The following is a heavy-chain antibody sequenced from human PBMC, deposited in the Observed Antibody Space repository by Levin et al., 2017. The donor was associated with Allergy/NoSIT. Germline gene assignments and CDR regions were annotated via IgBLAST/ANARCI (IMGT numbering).Heavy chain of an antibody. D-gene: IGHD2-15*01. V-gene: IGHV1-18*01. Sequence: GESLKISCQASGYTFTSYGISWVRQAPGQGLEWMGWISAYNGNTNYAQKLQGRVTMTTDTSTSTAYMELRSLRSDDTAVYYCARQYCSGGSCYPNWFDPWGQGTLVTVSS. J-gene: IGHJ5*02. CDR3: ARQYCSGGSCYPNWFDP. CDR2: ISAYNGNT. CDR1: GYTFTSYG.